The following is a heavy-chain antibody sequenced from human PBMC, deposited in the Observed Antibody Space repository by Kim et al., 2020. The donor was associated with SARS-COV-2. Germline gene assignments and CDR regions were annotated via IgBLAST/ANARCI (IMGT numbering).Heavy chain of an antibody. CDR3: ASPSIAVAGIDY. D-gene: IGHD6-19*01. Sequence: NHNPSLKGPVNISVDTSRNPFSLKLSSVTAADTAVYYCASPSIAVAGIDYWGQGTLVTVSS. V-gene: IGHV4-34*01. J-gene: IGHJ4*02.